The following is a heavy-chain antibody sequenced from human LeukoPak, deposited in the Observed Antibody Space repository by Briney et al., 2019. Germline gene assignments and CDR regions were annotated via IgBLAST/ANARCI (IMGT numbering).Heavy chain of an antibody. CDR2: ISSSSSYI. J-gene: IGHJ6*02. CDR1: GFTFSSYS. V-gene: IGHV3-21*01. Sequence: GGSLRLSCAASGFTFSSYSMNWVRQAPGNGLEWVSSISSSSSYIYYADSVKGRFTISRDNAKNSLYLQMNSLRAEDTAVYYCARDRGRGGYGMDVWGQGTTVTVSS. CDR3: ARDRGRGGYGMDV. D-gene: IGHD3-10*01.